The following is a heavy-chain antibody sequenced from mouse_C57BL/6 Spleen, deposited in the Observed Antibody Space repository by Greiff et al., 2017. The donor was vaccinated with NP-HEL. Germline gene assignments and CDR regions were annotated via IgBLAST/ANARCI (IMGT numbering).Heavy chain of an antibody. J-gene: IGHJ3*01. CDR2: INPNNGGT. CDR1: GYTFTDYN. V-gene: IGHV1-18*01. Sequence: VQLQQSGPELVKPGASVKIPCKASGYTFTDYNMDWVKQSHGKSLEWIGDINPNNGGTIYNQKFKGKATLTVDKSSSTAYMELRSLTSEDTAVYYCARGDGTGKGFAYWGQGTLVTVSA. CDR3: ARGDGTGKGFAY. D-gene: IGHD4-1*01.